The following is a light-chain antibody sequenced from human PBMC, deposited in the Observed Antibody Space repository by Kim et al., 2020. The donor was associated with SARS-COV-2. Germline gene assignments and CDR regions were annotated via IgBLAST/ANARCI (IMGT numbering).Light chain of an antibody. CDR3: QLYYRSPPDI. V-gene: IGKV3-20*01. CDR2: GAF. J-gene: IGKJ2*01. CDR1: QSVSNNY. Sequence: EIVLTQSPGTLSLSPGERATLSCRASQSVSNNYLAWYQQRPGGAPRLLIYGAFSRATGIPDRFSGSGSGTDFTLTISRLEPEDFAVYHCQLYYRSPPDIFRRETDLEI.